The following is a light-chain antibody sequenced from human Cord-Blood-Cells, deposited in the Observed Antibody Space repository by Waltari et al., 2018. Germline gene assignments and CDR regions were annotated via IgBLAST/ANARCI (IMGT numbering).Light chain of an antibody. J-gene: IGKJ1*01. V-gene: IGKV1-39*01. CDR2: AAS. CDR1: QSISSY. Sequence: GDRVTITCRASQSISSYLNWYQQKPGKAPKLLIYAASSLQSGVPSRFSGSGSGTDFTLTISSLQPEDFATYYCQQSYSTPRTFGQGAKVEIK. CDR3: QQSYSTPRT.